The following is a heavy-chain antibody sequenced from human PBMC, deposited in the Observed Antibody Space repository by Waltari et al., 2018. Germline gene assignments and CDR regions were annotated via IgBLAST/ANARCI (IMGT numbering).Heavy chain of an antibody. CDR1: GGTFSSYA. V-gene: IGHV1-69*05. Sequence: QVQLVQSGAEVKKPGSSVKVSCKASGGTFSSYAISWVRQAPGQGLEWMGGIIPIFGTANYAQKFQGRVTMTTDESTSTAYMELSSLRSEDTAVYYCASSKYGSGSYYQKGRGAGFDYWGQGTLVTVSS. CDR3: ASSKYGSGSYYQKGRGAGFDY. CDR2: IIPIFGTA. D-gene: IGHD3-10*01. J-gene: IGHJ4*02.